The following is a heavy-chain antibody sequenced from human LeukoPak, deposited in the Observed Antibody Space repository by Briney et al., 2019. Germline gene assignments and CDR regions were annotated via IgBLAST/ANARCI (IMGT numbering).Heavy chain of an antibody. CDR2: IYYTGST. CDR3: ARSYYDDSPAI. CDR1: GGSISSYY. J-gene: IGHJ3*02. V-gene: IGHV4-59*01. Sequence: SETLSLTCTVSGGSISSYYWYWIRQPPGKGLEWVGYIYYTGSTSYNPSLKSRVTISIDTSKTQFSLKMSSVTAGDTALYYCARSYYDDSPAIWGQGTLVTVSS. D-gene: IGHD3-22*01.